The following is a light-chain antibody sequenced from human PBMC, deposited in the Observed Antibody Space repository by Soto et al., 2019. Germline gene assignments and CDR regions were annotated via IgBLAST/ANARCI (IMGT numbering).Light chain of an antibody. CDR2: AAF. J-gene: IGKJ1*01. Sequence: DIQMTQSPSSLSASVGDRVTITCRASQSISNYLNWYQQKPGKAPKLLIYAAFSLPSGVPSRFNGSGSRTDFTLTISSLQPEDFATYYCQQSYSTPPWTFGQGTNVXXK. CDR3: QQSYSTPPWT. V-gene: IGKV1-39*01. CDR1: QSISNY.